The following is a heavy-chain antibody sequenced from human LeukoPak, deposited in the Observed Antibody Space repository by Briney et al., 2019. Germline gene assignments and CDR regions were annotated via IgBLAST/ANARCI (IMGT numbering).Heavy chain of an antibody. V-gene: IGHV3-30*18. CDR1: GFTFSSYG. D-gene: IGHD3-22*01. Sequence: GRSLRLFCVVSGFTFSSYGMHWVRQAPGKGLEWVAVISYDGSNKYYADSVKGRFTISRDNSKNTLYLQMNSLRAEDTAVYYCAKRGYYYDSSGYYSRTYFDYWGQGTLVIVSS. J-gene: IGHJ4*02. CDR3: AKRGYYYDSSGYYSRTYFDY. CDR2: ISYDGSNK.